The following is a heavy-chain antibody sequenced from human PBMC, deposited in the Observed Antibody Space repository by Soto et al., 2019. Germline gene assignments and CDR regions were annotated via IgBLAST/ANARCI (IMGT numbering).Heavy chain of an antibody. Sequence: PGGSLRLSCAAYGFSFDGYAMNWVRQPPGKGLEWVSGISWNSGNIDYADSVKGRFTISRDNAKNSLYLQMNSLRAEDTALYYCVKASTYSSSQGWFDPWGQGTMVTVSS. CDR3: VKASTYSSSQGWFDP. D-gene: IGHD6-6*01. J-gene: IGHJ5*02. V-gene: IGHV3-9*01. CDR1: GFSFDGYA. CDR2: ISWNSGNI.